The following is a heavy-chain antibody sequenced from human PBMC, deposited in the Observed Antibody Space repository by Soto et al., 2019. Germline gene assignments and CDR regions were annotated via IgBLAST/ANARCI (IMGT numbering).Heavy chain of an antibody. Sequence: SVKVSCKASGGTFSSYAISWVRQAPGQGLEWMGGIIPSFGTANYAQKFQGRVTITADESTSTAYMELSSLRSEDTAVYYCARDWPYSSSSNWLDPWGQGTLVTVSS. J-gene: IGHJ5*02. CDR2: IIPSFGTA. D-gene: IGHD6-13*01. CDR1: GGTFSSYA. V-gene: IGHV1-69*13. CDR3: ARDWPYSSSSNWLDP.